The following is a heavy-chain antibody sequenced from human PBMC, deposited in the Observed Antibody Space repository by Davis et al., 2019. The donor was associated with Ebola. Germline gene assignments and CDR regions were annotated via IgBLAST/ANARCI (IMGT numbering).Heavy chain of an antibody. CDR1: GFTFSSYA. Sequence: GESLKISCAASGFTFSSYAMSWVRQAPGKGLEWVSAISGSGGSTYYADSVKGRFTISRDNSKNTLYLQMNSLRAEDTAVYYCAKDLGYCTNGVCYLRGYYYYYGMDVWGQGTTVTVSS. V-gene: IGHV3-23*01. J-gene: IGHJ6*02. CDR2: ISGSGGST. D-gene: IGHD2-8*01. CDR3: AKDLGYCTNGVCYLRGYYYYYGMDV.